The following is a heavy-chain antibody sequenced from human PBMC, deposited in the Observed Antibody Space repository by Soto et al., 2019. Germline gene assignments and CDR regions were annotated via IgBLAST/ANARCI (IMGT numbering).Heavy chain of an antibody. CDR2: ISGSGGST. J-gene: IGHJ4*02. CDR3: ALLLSSSWYGGYY. CDR1: GFTFSSYA. Sequence: EVQLLESGGGLVQPGGSLRLSCAASGFTFSSYAMSWVRQAPGKGLEWVSAISGSGGSTYYADSVKGRFTISRDNSKNTLYLQMNSLRAEDTAVYYCALLLSSSWYGGYYWGQGTLVTVSS. V-gene: IGHV3-23*01. D-gene: IGHD6-13*01.